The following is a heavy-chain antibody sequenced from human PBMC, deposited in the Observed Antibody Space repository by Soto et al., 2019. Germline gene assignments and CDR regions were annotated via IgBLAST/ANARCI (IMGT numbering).Heavy chain of an antibody. CDR1: GFTFSSYW. D-gene: IGHD6-19*01. CDR3: ARRGAVAGLHY. CDR2: INSDGSST. Sequence: EVQLVESGGGLVQPGGSLRVSCAASGFTFSSYWMHWVRQAPGKGLVWVSRINSDGSSTSYADSVKGRFTISRDNAKNTLYLQMISLRAEDATIYYCARRGAVAGLHYWGQGTLVTVPS. J-gene: IGHJ4*02. V-gene: IGHV3-74*01.